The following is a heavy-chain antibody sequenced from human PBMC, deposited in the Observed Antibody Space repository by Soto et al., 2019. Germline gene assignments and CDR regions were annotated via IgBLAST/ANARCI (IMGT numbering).Heavy chain of an antibody. Sequence: PGGSLRLSCAASGFTFDDYTMHWVRQAPGKGLEWVSLISWDGGSTYYADSVKGRFTISRDNSKNSLYLQMNSLRTEDTALYYCAKDRNWNYGMDVWGQGTTVTVSS. CDR1: GFTFDDYT. CDR2: ISWDGGST. V-gene: IGHV3-43*01. CDR3: AKDRNWNYGMDV. J-gene: IGHJ6*02. D-gene: IGHD1-1*01.